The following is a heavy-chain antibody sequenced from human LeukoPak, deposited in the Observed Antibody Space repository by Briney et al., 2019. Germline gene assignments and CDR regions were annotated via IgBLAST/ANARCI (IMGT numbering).Heavy chain of an antibody. D-gene: IGHD3-22*01. CDR1: GGSFSGYY. V-gene: IGHV4-34*01. CDR3: AASSGYSPYYFDY. Sequence: PSETLSLTCAVYGGSFSGYYWSWIRQPPGKGLEWIGEINHSGSTNYNPSLKSRVTISVDTSKNQFSLKLSSVTAADTAVYYCAASSGYSPYYFDYWGQGTLVTVSS. CDR2: INHSGST. J-gene: IGHJ4*02.